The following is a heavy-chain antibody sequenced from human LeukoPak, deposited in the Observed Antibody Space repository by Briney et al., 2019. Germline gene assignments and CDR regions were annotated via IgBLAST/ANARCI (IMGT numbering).Heavy chain of an antibody. D-gene: IGHD3-22*01. CDR3: AGYTANTAGYSFDF. Sequence: SETLSLTCTVSGYSISSGYYWSWIRQPPGKGLEWIATIHHSGVTYYNPSLKSRVTMSVDTSKNQFSLKLGSVTAASTAVYYCAGYTANTAGYSFDFWGQGALVTVSS. V-gene: IGHV4-38-2*02. CDR1: GYSISSGYY. J-gene: IGHJ4*02. CDR2: IHHSGVT.